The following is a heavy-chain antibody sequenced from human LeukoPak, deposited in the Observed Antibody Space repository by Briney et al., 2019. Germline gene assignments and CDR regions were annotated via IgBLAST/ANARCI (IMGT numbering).Heavy chain of an antibody. CDR1: GYTFTSYA. CDR2: INAGSGNT. Sequence: ASVKVSCKASGYTFTSYAVHWVRQAPGQRPEWMGWINAGSGNTGCSQEFQGRVTITRDTSASTAYMELSSLTSEDTAVYYCARRGVTTQYSFYAMAVWGQGTTVTVSS. CDR3: ARRGVTTQYSFYAMAV. J-gene: IGHJ6*02. D-gene: IGHD2-21*02. V-gene: IGHV1-3*01.